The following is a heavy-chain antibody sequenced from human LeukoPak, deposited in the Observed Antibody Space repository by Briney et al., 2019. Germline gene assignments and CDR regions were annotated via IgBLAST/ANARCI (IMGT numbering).Heavy chain of an antibody. J-gene: IGHJ4*02. Sequence: PGGSLRLSCAASGFTFSNYAMSWVRQAPGRGLEWVSAISGRGGVTYYADSVKGRFTISRDNSKNTLYLQMNSLRAEDTAVYYCAKVPSYYYDSSGYYYIDYWGQGTLVTVSS. CDR3: AKVPSYYYDSSGYYYIDY. CDR2: ISGRGGVT. CDR1: GFTFSNYA. V-gene: IGHV3-23*01. D-gene: IGHD3-22*01.